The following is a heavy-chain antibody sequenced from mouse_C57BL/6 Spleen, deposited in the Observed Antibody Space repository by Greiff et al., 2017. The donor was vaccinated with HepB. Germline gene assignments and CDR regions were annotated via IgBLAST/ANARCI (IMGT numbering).Heavy chain of an antibody. J-gene: IGHJ2*01. CDR3: ARRAAQALYFDY. CDR1: GYTFTDYN. Sequence: EVQLQQSGPELVKPGASVKIPCKASGYTFTDYNMDWVKQSHGKSLEWIGDINPNNGGTIYNQKFKGKATLTVDKSSSTAYMELRSLTSEDTAVYYCARRAAQALYFDYWGQGTTLTVSS. V-gene: IGHV1-18*01. CDR2: INPNNGGT. D-gene: IGHD3-2*02.